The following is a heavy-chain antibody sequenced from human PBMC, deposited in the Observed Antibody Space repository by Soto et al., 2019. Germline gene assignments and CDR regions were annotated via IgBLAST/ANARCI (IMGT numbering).Heavy chain of an antibody. V-gene: IGHV4-34*01. CDR3: ARVNILTGFIGFDP. CDR2: INHSGST. J-gene: IGHJ5*02. CDR1: GGSFSGYY. Sequence: PSETLSLTCAVYGGSFSGYYWSWIRQPPGKGLEWIGEINHSGSTNYNPSLKSRVTISVDTSKNQFSLKLSSVTAADTAVYYCARVNILTGFIGFDPWGQGTLVTVSS. D-gene: IGHD3-9*01.